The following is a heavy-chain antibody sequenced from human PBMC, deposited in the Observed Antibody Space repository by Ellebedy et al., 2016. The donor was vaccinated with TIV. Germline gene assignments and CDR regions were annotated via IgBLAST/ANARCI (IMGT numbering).Heavy chain of an antibody. CDR2: ISAYNGNT. CDR1: GYTFTSYG. D-gene: IGHD3-10*02. Sequence: AASVKVSCKASGYTFTSYGISWVRQAPGQGLEWMGWISAYNGNTNYAQKLQGRVTMTTNTSTSTAYMKLRSLRSDDTAVFYCAKGGLFGELLYLDNWGQGTLVTVSS. J-gene: IGHJ4*02. CDR3: AKGGLFGELLYLDN. V-gene: IGHV1-18*01.